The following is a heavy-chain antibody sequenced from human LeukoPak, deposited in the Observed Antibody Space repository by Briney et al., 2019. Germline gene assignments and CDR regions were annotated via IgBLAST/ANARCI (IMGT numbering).Heavy chain of an antibody. V-gene: IGHV4-59*12. D-gene: IGHD3-3*01. J-gene: IGHJ3*02. Sequence: SETLSLTCTVSGGSISSYYWSWIRQPPGKGLEWIGYIYYSGSTNYNPSLKSRVTISVDTSKNQFSLKLSSVTAADTAVYYCARVELGYYDFWSGPNAFDIWGQGTMVTVSS. CDR1: GGSISSYY. CDR3: ARVELGYYDFWSGPNAFDI. CDR2: IYYSGST.